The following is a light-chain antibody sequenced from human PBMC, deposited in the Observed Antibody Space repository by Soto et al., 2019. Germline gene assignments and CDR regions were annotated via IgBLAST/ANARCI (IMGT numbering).Light chain of an antibody. J-gene: IGKJ4*01. Sequence: EIVLTQSPATLSLSPGERATLSCRASQSVSSYFAWYQQKPGQAPRLLIYDASNRATGIPARFSGSGSGTDFTLTISSLEPEDFAVYYCQQRSNWPPLTFGGGTKVEFK. CDR1: QSVSSY. CDR3: QQRSNWPPLT. CDR2: DAS. V-gene: IGKV3-11*01.